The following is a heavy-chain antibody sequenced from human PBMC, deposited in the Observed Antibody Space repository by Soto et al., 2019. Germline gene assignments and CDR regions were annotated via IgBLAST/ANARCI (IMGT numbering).Heavy chain of an antibody. V-gene: IGHV3-30-3*01. CDR3: ARPGSGYDVLTGRYFYFYHTVDV. J-gene: IGHJ6*02. D-gene: IGHD3-9*01. Sequence: GSLRLSCAASGFIFSTYAMHWVRQPPGKGLEWVAVISYDGSTKDYADSVKGRFSISRDNSKNTVYLQMSSLRTEDTAVYYCARPGSGYDVLTGRYFYFYHTVDVWGQGTTVTVSS. CDR1: GFIFSTYA. CDR2: ISYDGSTK.